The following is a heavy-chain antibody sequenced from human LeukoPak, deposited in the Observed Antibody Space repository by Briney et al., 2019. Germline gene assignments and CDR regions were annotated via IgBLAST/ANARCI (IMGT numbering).Heavy chain of an antibody. Sequence: PGGSLRLSCAASGFSFGDYWVDWVRQSPGKGMEWVANINQDGSEGYYADSVKGRFTISRDNAKNSLYLQMNKLRAEDTAVYYCSRSLDYWGQGALVTISS. V-gene: IGHV3-7*01. J-gene: IGHJ4*02. CDR3: SRSLDY. CDR2: INQDGSEG. CDR1: GFSFGDYW.